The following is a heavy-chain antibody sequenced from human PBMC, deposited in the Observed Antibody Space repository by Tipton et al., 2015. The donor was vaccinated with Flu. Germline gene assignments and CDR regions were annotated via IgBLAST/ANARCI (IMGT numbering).Heavy chain of an antibody. D-gene: IGHD6-13*01. CDR1: GGSISNYY. Sequence: TLSLTCTVSGGSISNYYWSWIRQPPGKGLEWIGYIYYSGSTNYNPSLKSRVTISVDTSKNQFSLKLSSMTAADTAVYYCARGSSWYLHFQHWGQGTLVTVSS. J-gene: IGHJ1*01. CDR2: IYYSGST. V-gene: IGHV4-59*01. CDR3: ARGSSWYLHFQH.